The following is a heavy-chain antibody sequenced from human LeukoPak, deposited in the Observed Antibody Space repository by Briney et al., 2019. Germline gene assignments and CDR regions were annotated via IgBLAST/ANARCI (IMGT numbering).Heavy chain of an antibody. V-gene: IGHV4-59*13. Sequence: PSETLSLTCAVSGGSISSYHWSWLRQPPGKGLAWIGLIYNSATTHDNPSLQSRVTISVDTSKNQFSLGLPSVTAADTAVYYCARTYNWNEGGFDYWGQGTLVTVSS. CDR2: IYNSATT. CDR1: GGSISSYH. J-gene: IGHJ4*02. D-gene: IGHD1-1*01. CDR3: ARTYNWNEGGFDY.